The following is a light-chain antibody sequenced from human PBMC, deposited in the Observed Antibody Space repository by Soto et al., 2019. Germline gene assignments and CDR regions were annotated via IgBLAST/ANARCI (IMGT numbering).Light chain of an antibody. J-gene: IGKJ2*01. CDR3: QQLNSYPYT. V-gene: IGKV1-9*01. Sequence: IQLTQSPSFLSASVGDRVTITCRASQGISSYLAWYQQKPGKAPKLVIYAASTFQSGVPSRFSGSGSGTEFTLTISSLQPEDFATYSCQQLNSYPYTFGQGTKLEIK. CDR2: AAS. CDR1: QGISSY.